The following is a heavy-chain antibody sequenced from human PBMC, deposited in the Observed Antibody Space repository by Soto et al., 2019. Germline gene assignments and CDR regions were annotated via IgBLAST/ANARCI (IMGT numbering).Heavy chain of an antibody. CDR1: GFTFSDYY. J-gene: IGHJ6*02. CDR2: ISSSGSTI. V-gene: IGHV3-11*01. CDR3: ARDRARRGSSSNRDYYYYYGMDV. Sequence: SLILSCAASGFTFSDYYMSWIRQAPGKGLEWVSYISSSGSTIYYADSVKGRFTISRDNAKNSLYLQMNSLRAEDTAVYYCARDRARRGSSSNRDYYYYYGMDVWGQGTTVTVSS. D-gene: IGHD6-6*01.